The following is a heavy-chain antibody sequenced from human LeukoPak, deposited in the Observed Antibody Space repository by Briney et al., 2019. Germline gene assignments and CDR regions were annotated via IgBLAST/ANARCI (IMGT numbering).Heavy chain of an antibody. CDR1: GGSISSYY. Sequence: SETLSLPCTVSGGSISSYYWSWIRQPPGKGLEWVGYSYCSGSTNYNPSLKSRVTISVDTSKNQFSLKLSSVTAADTAVYYCATYRVEIQLWGRGTNYFDYWGQGTLATVSS. CDR3: ATYRVEIQLWGRGTNYFDY. CDR2: SYCSGST. V-gene: IGHV4-59*12. J-gene: IGHJ4*02. D-gene: IGHD5-18*01.